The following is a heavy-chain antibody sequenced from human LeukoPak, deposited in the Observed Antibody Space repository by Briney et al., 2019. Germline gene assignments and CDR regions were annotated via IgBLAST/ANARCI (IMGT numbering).Heavy chain of an antibody. CDR3: TTAPIDYDFWSGYYRWGYFDY. CDR1: GFTFSNAW. D-gene: IGHD3-3*01. Sequence: GGSLRLSCAASGFTFSNAWMSWVRQAPGKGLEWVGRIKSKTDGGTTDYAAPVKGRFTISRDDSKNTLYLQMNSLKTEDTAVYYCTTAPIDYDFWSGYYRWGYFDYWGQGTLVTVSS. V-gene: IGHV3-15*01. CDR2: IKSKTDGGTT. J-gene: IGHJ4*02.